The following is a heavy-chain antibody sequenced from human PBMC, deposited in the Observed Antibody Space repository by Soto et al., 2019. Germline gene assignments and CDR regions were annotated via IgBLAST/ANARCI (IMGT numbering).Heavy chain of an antibody. CDR2: IKPDESEK. CDR3: VRGRSNQAS. D-gene: IGHD4-4*01. CDR1: GFTFSDSW. V-gene: IGHV3-7*01. J-gene: IGHJ5*02. Sequence: EVHLVESGGGLVQPGGSLRLSCTASGFTFSDSWMTWVRQAPGKGLEWVARIKPDESEKKYADSVKGRFSISRDNAKNSMYLPMESLRGEDTGVYYCVRGRSNQASWGQGTLVTVSS.